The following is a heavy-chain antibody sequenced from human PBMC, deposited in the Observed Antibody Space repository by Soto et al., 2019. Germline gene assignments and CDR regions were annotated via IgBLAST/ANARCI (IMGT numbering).Heavy chain of an antibody. Sequence: LRLSCAASGFIFENFGMSWVRQAPGKGLEWISSISGSGFKKYYADSVKGRFTISRDNFKSTVYLELNNLSAEDTAVYHCAKNQGVELVPLATVDWFDPWGQGSVVTVSS. CDR3: AKNQGVELVPLATVDWFDP. D-gene: IGHD1-26*01. J-gene: IGHJ5*02. CDR2: ISGSGFKK. V-gene: IGHV3-23*01. CDR1: GFIFENFG.